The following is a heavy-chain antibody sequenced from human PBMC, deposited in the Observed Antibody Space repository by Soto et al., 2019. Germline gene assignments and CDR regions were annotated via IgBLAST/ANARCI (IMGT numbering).Heavy chain of an antibody. V-gene: IGHV3-9*01. Sequence: SLRLSCAASGFTFDDYAMHWVRQAPGKGLEWVSGISWNSGSIGYADSVKGRFTISRDNAKNSLYLQMNSLRAEDTALYYCAKSAYGGLRYYFDYWGQGTLVTVSS. D-gene: IGHD4-17*01. CDR2: ISWNSGSI. CDR3: AKSAYGGLRYYFDY. J-gene: IGHJ4*02. CDR1: GFTFDDYA.